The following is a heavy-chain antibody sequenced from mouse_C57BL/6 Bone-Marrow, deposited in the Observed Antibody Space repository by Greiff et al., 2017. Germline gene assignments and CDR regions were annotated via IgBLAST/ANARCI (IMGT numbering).Heavy chain of an antibody. CDR1: GFTFSSYG. CDR2: ISSGGSYT. V-gene: IGHV5-6*01. Sequence: EVMLVESGGDLVKPGGSLKLSCAASGFTFSSYGMSWVRQTPDKRLEWVATISSGGSYTYYPDSVKGRFTISRDNAKNTVYLQMSRLKSEDTAMYYCARLQLGPWFAYWGQGTLVTVSA. D-gene: IGHD4-1*02. J-gene: IGHJ3*01. CDR3: ARLQLGPWFAY.